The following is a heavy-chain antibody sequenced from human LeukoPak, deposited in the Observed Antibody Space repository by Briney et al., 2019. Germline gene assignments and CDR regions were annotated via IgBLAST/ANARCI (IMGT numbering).Heavy chain of an antibody. J-gene: IGHJ4*02. CDR1: GFTFSTYA. CDR3: ATASGDYPPFDY. D-gene: IGHD4-17*01. CDR2: ISYDGSNK. V-gene: IGHV3-30*04. Sequence: GRSLRLSCAASGFTFSTYAMHWVRQAPGKGLEWVAVISYDGSNKYYADSVKGRFTISRDNSKNTLYLQMNSLRAEDTAVYYCATASGDYPPFDYWGQGTLVTVSS.